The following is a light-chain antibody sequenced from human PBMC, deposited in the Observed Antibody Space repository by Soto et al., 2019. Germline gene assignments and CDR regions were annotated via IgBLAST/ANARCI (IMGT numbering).Light chain of an antibody. V-gene: IGLV2-23*01. J-gene: IGLJ1*01. CDR3: CSSAPESTYV. Sequence: QSALAQPASVYGSPGQSITISCTGTDSDVGAYNSVSWYQQHPHKAPRLIIYKGTRRPSGISYRFSGSTSGNAASLTISALQADDEADYFCCSSAPESTYVFGTGTKVTVL. CDR2: KGT. CDR1: DSDVGAYNS.